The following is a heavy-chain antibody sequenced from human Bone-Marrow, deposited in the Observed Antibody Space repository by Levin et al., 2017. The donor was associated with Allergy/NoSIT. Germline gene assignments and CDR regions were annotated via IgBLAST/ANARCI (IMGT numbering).Heavy chain of an antibody. Sequence: GESLKISCAASGFTFSDYAMHWVRQAPGKGLEWVAVTSYDGSDTYYADSVKGRFTISRDNSKSTLYLQMNSLRAEDTAVYYCAREYYDILTSYPGYYYYGVDVWGQGTTVTVSS. V-gene: IGHV3-30*04. CDR1: GFTFSDYA. J-gene: IGHJ6*02. CDR3: AREYYDILTSYPGYYYYGVDV. D-gene: IGHD3-9*01. CDR2: TSYDGSDT.